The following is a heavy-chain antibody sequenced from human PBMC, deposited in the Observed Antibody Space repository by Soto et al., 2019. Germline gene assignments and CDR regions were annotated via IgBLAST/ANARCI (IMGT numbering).Heavy chain of an antibody. CDR3: ANDPSYSGSGSYLGFDH. V-gene: IGHV3-23*01. Sequence: GGSLRLSCAASGFTFSSYAMSWVRQAPGKGLEWVSAISGSGGSTYYADSVKGRFTISRDNSKNTLYLQMDSLRAEDTAVYYCANDPSYSGSGSYLGFDHWGQGTVVTVSS. J-gene: IGHJ4*02. CDR2: ISGSGGST. D-gene: IGHD3-10*01. CDR1: GFTFSSYA.